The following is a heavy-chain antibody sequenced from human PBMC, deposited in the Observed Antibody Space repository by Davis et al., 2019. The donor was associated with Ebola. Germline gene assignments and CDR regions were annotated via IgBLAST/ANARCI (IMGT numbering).Heavy chain of an antibody. J-gene: IGHJ4*02. CDR1: GGSISSSNYY. D-gene: IGHD1-26*01. CDR3: ARSGSYYEIDC. V-gene: IGHV4-39*01. CDR2: IYYSGST. Sequence: MPSETLSLTCTVSGGSISSSNYYWGWIRQPPGKGLEWIGSIYYSGSTYYNRPLKSRVTISIDTSKNQFSLKLSSVTAADTAVYYCARSGSYYEIDCWGQGTLVTVSS.